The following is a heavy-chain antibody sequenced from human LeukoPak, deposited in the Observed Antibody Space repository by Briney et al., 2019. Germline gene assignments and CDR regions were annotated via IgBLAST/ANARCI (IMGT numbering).Heavy chain of an antibody. CDR1: GFTFSSYS. CDR2: INSDGSNT. V-gene: IGHV3-74*01. CDR3: TRGRAYSYGYFDY. J-gene: IGHJ4*02. D-gene: IGHD5-18*01. Sequence: GGSLRLSCAASGFTFSSYSMHWVRQAPGKGLVWVSRINSDGSNTNYADSVKGRFTMSRDNAKNTLYLQMNSLRAEDTAVYYCTRGRAYSYGYFDYWGQGTLVTVSS.